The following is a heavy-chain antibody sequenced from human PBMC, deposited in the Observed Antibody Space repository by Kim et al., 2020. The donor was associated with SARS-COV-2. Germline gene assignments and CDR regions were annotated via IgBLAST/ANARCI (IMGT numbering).Heavy chain of an antibody. CDR3: AKDVYGDSNLGYGMDV. Sequence: GGSLRLSCAASGFTFSSYAMSWVRQAPGKGLEWVSAISGSGGSTYYADAVKGRFTISRDNSKNTLYLQMNSLRAEDTAVYYCAKDVYGDSNLGYGMDVWGQGTTVTVSS. V-gene: IGHV3-23*01. CDR2: ISGSGGST. CDR1: GFTFSSYA. J-gene: IGHJ6*02. D-gene: IGHD4-17*01.